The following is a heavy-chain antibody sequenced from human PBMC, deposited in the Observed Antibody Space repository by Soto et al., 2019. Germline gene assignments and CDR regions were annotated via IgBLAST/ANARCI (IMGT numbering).Heavy chain of an antibody. CDR3: AKVAPKNRWLAPFDY. J-gene: IGHJ4*02. CDR1: GFTLRSYA. CDR2: LSASGVGT. Sequence: PGGSLRLSCAASGFTLRSYAMSWVRQGPGKGLEWVASLSASGVGTYYADSVKGRFTISGDTSKNTLSLQMHSLRVEDTAVYYCAKVAPKNRWLAPFDYWGQGTLVTVSS. D-gene: IGHD6-19*01. V-gene: IGHV3-23*01.